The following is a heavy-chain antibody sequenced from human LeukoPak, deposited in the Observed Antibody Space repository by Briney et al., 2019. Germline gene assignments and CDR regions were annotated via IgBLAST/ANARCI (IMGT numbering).Heavy chain of an antibody. V-gene: IGHV3-11*01. CDR3: ARDRGGRGFTYGQPLDY. CDR1: GFTFSSYA. D-gene: IGHD5-18*01. J-gene: IGHJ4*02. CDR2: VSGSGSPI. Sequence: GGSLRLSCAASGFTFSSYAMSWIRQAPGKGLEWVSYVSGSGSPIYYADSVKGRFTVSRDNAKNSLYLQMNSLRAEDTAVYYCARDRGGRGFTYGQPLDYWGQGTLVTVSS.